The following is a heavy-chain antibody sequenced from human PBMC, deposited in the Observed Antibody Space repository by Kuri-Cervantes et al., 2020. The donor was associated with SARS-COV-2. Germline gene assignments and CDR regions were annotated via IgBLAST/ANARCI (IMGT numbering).Heavy chain of an antibody. V-gene: IGHV3-23*01. CDR2: ISGSGGST. CDR1: GFTFSSYA. J-gene: IGHJ4*02. CDR3: AKTVTARGFVY. Sequence: GESLKISCAASGFTFSSYAMSWVRQAPGKGLEWVSAISGSGGSTYYADSVKGRFTISRDNSKNTLYLQMNSLSAEDTAVYYCAKTVTARGFVYWGQGTLVTVSS. D-gene: IGHD6-6*01.